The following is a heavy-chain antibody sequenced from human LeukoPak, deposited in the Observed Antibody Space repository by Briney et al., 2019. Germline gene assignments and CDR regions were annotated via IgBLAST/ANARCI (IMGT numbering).Heavy chain of an antibody. J-gene: IGHJ3*02. CDR1: GDSVSSNSAA. D-gene: IGHD6-6*01. CDR3: ASAFQYSSSSENAFDI. Sequence: SQTLSLTCAISGDSVSSNSAAWNWIRQSPSRGLEWLGRTYYRSKWYNDYAVSVKSRITINPDTSKNQFSLQLNSVTPEDTAVYYCASAFQYSSSSENAFDIWGQGTMVTVSS. CDR2: TYYRSKWYN. V-gene: IGHV6-1*01.